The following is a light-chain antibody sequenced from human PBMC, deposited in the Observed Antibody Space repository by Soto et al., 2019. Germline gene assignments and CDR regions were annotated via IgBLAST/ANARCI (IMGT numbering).Light chain of an antibody. CDR3: QQYNSYWT. J-gene: IGKJ1*01. CDR1: QTASSR. CDR2: NAS. V-gene: IGKV1-5*03. Sequence: EIRMTQSASSLSGCVGDGVNIXCRASQTASSRFDWFQQTAGEARKRLISNASTLQSGVTSRFSGSGCGKEFIITISSLQPDDLATYECQQYNSYWTFGQGTKVDI.